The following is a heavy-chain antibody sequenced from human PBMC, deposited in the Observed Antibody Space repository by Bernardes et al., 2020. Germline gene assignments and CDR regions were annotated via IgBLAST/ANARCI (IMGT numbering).Heavy chain of an antibody. Sequence: AQVEVACKASGYTFTSYGINWVRQATGQGLEWMGWMNSNSGNTGYAQKFQGRVTMTSNTSITTAYMELSSLRSEDTDVYYCARGGEWDGFFVGYYRMDPWGHGPTVPV. CDR3: ARGGEWDGFFVGYYRMDP. CDR1: GYTFTSYG. CDR2: MNSNSGNT. J-gene: IGHJ6*02. D-gene: IGHD1-26*01. V-gene: IGHV1-8*01.